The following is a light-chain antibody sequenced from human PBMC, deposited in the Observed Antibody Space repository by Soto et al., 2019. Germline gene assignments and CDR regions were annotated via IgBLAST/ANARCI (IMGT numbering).Light chain of an antibody. V-gene: IGKV3-20*01. CDR2: GAS. J-gene: IGKJ5*01. CDR3: QQYGGSPFT. Sequence: EIVLTQSPATLSLSPGERSTLSCRASQSVSSYLAWYQQKPGQAPRLLIYGASSRATGIPDRFSGSGSGTGFTLTISRLEPEDFAVYYCQQYGGSPFTFGQGTRLEIK. CDR1: QSVSSY.